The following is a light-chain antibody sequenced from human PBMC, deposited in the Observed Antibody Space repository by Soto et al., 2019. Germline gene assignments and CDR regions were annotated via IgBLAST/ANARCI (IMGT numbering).Light chain of an antibody. CDR2: GAS. Sequence: EIGLSPSLCTLSLSPGERATLSCRASQSVSSSYLAWYQQKPGQAPRLLIYGASSRATGIPDRFSGSGSGTDFTLTISRLEPEDFAVYYCQQYVSSGTFGQGT. V-gene: IGKV3-20*01. J-gene: IGKJ1*01. CDR3: QQYVSSGT. CDR1: QSVSSSY.